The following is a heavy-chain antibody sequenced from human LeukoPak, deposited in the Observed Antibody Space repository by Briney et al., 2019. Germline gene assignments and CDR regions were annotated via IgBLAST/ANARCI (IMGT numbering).Heavy chain of an antibody. CDR1: GYSINNGYQ. Sequence: SETLSLTCAVSGYSINNGYQWAWIRQSPGRGLEWIGSIYHNGGAHYNPSLRSRVVISVDTSNNQFSLRLSSVTAADTAVYYCVREGSRGYSYGTWGQGTLVTVSS. J-gene: IGHJ4*02. CDR3: VREGSRGYSYGT. D-gene: IGHD5-18*01. CDR2: IYHNGGA. V-gene: IGHV4-38-2*02.